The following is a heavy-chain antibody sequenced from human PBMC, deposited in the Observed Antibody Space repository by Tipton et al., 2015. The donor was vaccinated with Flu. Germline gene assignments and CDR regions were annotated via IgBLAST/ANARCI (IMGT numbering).Heavy chain of an antibody. CDR1: GGSISSSRYY. Sequence: TLSLTCTVSGGSISSSRYYWGWIRQPPGKGLEWIGRIYYSGTTYYNPSLKSRVTISVDSSKNEFSLTLASLTAADTAVYYCARDLWNDRRAYYYYGVDVCGEGTTVTVSS. J-gene: IGHJ6*02. V-gene: IGHV4-39*07. CDR2: IYYSGTT. D-gene: IGHD1-1*01. CDR3: ARDLWNDRRAYYYYGVDV.